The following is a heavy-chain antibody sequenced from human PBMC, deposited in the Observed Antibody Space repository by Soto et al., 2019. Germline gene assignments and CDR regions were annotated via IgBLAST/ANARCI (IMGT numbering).Heavy chain of an antibody. CDR1: GGSFRGYY. D-gene: IGHD3-16*01. Sequence: SETLSLTCAVYGGSFRGYYWSWIRQPPGKGLEWIGEINHSGSTNYNPSLKSRVTISVDTSKNQFSLKLSSVTAADTAVYYCGRVGPRVRLVFDYWGQGTLVTVSS. CDR3: GRVGPRVRLVFDY. CDR2: INHSGST. V-gene: IGHV4-34*01. J-gene: IGHJ4*02.